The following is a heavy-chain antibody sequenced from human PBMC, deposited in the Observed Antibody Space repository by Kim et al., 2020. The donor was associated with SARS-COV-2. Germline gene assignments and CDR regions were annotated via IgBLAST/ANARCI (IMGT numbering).Heavy chain of an antibody. V-gene: IGHV5-51*01. D-gene: IGHD6-19*01. J-gene: IGHJ6*02. CDR3: ARQRYSSGGGMDV. Sequence: YSPSIQGQVPISADKSISTAYLQWSSLKASDTAMYYCARQRYSSGGGMDVWGQGTTVTVSS.